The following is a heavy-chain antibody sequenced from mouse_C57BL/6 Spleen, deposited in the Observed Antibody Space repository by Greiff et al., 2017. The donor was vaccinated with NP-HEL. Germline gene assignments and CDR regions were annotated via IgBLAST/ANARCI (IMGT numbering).Heavy chain of an antibody. CDR2: IYPSDSET. CDR3: ARGDGYYGYFDY. CDR1: GYTFTSYW. Sequence: QVQLQQPGAELVRPGSSVKLSRKASGYTFTSYWMDWVKQRPGQGLEWIGNIYPSDSETHYNQKFKDKATLTVDKSSSTAYMQLSSLTSEDSAVYYCARGDGYYGYFDYWGQGTTLTVSS. V-gene: IGHV1-61*01. D-gene: IGHD2-3*01. J-gene: IGHJ2*01.